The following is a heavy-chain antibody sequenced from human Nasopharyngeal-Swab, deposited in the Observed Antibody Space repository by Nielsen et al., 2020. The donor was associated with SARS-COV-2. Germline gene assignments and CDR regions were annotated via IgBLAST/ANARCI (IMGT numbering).Heavy chain of an antibody. CDR3: ARDPTLAVETETTYYYYGMDV. CDR2: SNPSGGST. Sequence: WVGQAPGQGLEGMGISNPSGGSTSYAQKFQGRVTMTRDTSTSTVYMELSSLRSEDTAVYYCARDPTLAVETETTYYYYGMDVWGQGTTVTVSS. J-gene: IGHJ6*02. D-gene: IGHD6-19*01. V-gene: IGHV1-46*01.